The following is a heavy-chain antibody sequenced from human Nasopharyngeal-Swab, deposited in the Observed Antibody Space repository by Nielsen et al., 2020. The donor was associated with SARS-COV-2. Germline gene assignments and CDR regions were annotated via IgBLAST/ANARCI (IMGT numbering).Heavy chain of an antibody. J-gene: IGHJ4*02. V-gene: IGHV1-24*01. CDR2: VDPEDGET. Sequence: SAKVSCKVSAYSLTELSMHWVRQAPPKGREWMGGVDPEDGETIYAQNFQGRVTMTEDTSTDTAYMELSRLRSEDPAVYYCATGAAVVLPAAIDYWGQGTLVTVSS. D-gene: IGHD2-2*02. CDR1: AYSLTELS. CDR3: ATGAAVVLPAAIDY.